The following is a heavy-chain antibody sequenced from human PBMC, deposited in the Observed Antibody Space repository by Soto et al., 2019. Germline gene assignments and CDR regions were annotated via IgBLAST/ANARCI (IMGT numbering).Heavy chain of an antibody. CDR2: IIPIFGTA. CDR1: GGTFSRYA. V-gene: IGHV1-69*12. Sequence: QVQLVQSGAEVKKPGSSVKVSCKASGGTFSRYAISWVRQAPGQGLEWMGGIIPIFGTANYAQKFQGRVTITADESTSTAYMELSNLSSEDTAVYYCARQGAALGDYYYGMDVWGQGTTVTVSS. CDR3: ARQGAALGDYYYGMDV. J-gene: IGHJ6*02. D-gene: IGHD3-16*01.